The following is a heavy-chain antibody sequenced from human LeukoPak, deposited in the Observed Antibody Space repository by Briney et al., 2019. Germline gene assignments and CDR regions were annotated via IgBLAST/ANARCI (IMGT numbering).Heavy chain of an antibody. CDR3: ARDGRTGTHVYYYYGMDV. J-gene: IGHJ6*02. CDR1: GFTFSDYY. CDR2: ISSRGSTI. D-gene: IGHD1-1*01. Sequence: KTGGSLRLSCAASGFTFSDYYMSCIRQAPGKGLEWVSYISSRGSTIYYADSVKGRFTISRDNAKNSLYMQMNSLRGEDTAVYYCARDGRTGTHVYYYYGMDVWGQGTTVTVSS. V-gene: IGHV3-11*01.